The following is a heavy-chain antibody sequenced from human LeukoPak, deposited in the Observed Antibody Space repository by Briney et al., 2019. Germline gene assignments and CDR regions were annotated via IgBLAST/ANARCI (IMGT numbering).Heavy chain of an antibody. D-gene: IGHD3-10*01. J-gene: IGHJ5*02. CDR2: IYTSGST. Sequence: SETLSLTCTVSGGSISSYYWSWIRQPAGKGLEWIGRIYTSGSTNYNPSLRSRVSMSVDTSKNQFSLKLSSVTAADTAVYYCATEGSSPMASGWFDPWGQGTLVTVSS. V-gene: IGHV4-4*07. CDR3: ATEGSSPMASGWFDP. CDR1: GGSISSYY.